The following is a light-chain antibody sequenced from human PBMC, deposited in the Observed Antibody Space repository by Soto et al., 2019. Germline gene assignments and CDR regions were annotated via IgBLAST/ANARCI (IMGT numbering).Light chain of an antibody. V-gene: IGLV1-44*01. J-gene: IGLJ2*01. Sequence: QSVLTQPPSASGTPGQRVTISCSGSSSNIGSNTVNWYHQLPGTAPKLLIYSNNQWPSGVPDRVSGSKSGTSASLTISGLQSEDEADYYCATWDASLDGMVFGGGTKVTVL. CDR2: SNN. CDR3: ATWDASLDGMV. CDR1: SSNIGSNT.